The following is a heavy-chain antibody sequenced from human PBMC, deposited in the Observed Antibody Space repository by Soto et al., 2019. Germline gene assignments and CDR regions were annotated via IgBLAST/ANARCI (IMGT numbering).Heavy chain of an antibody. D-gene: IGHD6-19*01. V-gene: IGHV3-23*01. CDR1: GFTFSSYA. CDR3: AKGLRDIAVAPTGWFDP. Sequence: EVQLLESGGGLVQPGGSLRLSCAASGFTFSSYAMSWVRQAPGKGLEWVSAISGSGGSTYYADSVKGRFTISRDNSKNTLYLQMNSLRAEDTAVYYCAKGLRDIAVAPTGWFDPWGQGTLVTVSS. CDR2: ISGSGGST. J-gene: IGHJ5*02.